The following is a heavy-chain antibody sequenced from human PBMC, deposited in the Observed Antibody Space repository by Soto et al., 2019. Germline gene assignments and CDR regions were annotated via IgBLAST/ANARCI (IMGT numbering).Heavy chain of an antibody. D-gene: IGHD4-4*01. J-gene: IGHJ6*02. V-gene: IGHV1-69*13. CDR2: IIPIFGTA. CDR1: GGTFSSYA. CDR3: ARDAVYSNYVNYYYYGMDV. Sequence: SVKVSCKASGGTFSSYAISWVRQAPGQGLEWMGGIIPIFGTANYAQKFQGRVTITADESTSTAYMELSSLRSEDTAVYYCARDAVYSNYVNYYYYGMDVWGQGTTVTVSS.